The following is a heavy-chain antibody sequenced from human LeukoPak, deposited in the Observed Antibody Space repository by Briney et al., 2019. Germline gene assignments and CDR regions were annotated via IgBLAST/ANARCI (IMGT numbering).Heavy chain of an antibody. J-gene: IGHJ4*02. Sequence: ASVKVSCKASGYTFTSYGISWVRQAPGQGLEWMGWISAYNGNTNYVQKLQGRVTMTTDTSTSTAYMELRSLRSDGTAVYYCARDDLAVAVPQIFDYWGQGTLVTVSS. V-gene: IGHV1-18*01. CDR1: GYTFTSYG. D-gene: IGHD6-19*01. CDR3: ARDDLAVAVPQIFDY. CDR2: ISAYNGNT.